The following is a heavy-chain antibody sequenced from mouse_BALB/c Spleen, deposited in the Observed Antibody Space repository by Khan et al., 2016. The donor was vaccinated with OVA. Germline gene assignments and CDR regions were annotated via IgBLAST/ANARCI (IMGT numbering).Heavy chain of an antibody. D-gene: IGHD1-1*01. CDR2: ISYSGRT. CDR1: GYSITSDYA. V-gene: IGHV3-2*02. Sequence: QLEESGPGLVKPSQSLSLTCTVTGYSITSDYAWNWIRQFPGNKLEWMGHISYSGRTSYNPSLKSRISITRDTSKNQFFLQLNSVTTEDTATYYCARSVTITTVVATDFDYWGQGTTLTVSS. J-gene: IGHJ2*01. CDR3: ARSVTITTVVATDFDY.